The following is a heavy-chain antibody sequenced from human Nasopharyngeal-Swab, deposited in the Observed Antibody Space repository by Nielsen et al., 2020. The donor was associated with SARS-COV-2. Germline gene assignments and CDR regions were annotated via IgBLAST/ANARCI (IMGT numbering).Heavy chain of an antibody. Sequence: GESLKIFCAASGFTFSSYAMSWVRQAPGKGLEWVSAISGSGGSTYYADSVKGRFTISRDNSKNTLYLQMNSLRAEDTAVYYCAKAYFPKLLRDAFDIWGQGTMVTVSS. CDR3: AKAYFPKLLRDAFDI. V-gene: IGHV3-23*01. CDR2: ISGSGGST. J-gene: IGHJ3*02. CDR1: GFTFSSYA. D-gene: IGHD2-15*01.